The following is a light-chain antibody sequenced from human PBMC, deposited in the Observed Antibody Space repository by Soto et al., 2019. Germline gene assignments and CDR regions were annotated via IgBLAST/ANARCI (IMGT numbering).Light chain of an antibody. V-gene: IGKV1-5*03. CDR1: QIIGSA. CDR3: LQYNRQWT. CDR2: QAS. Sequence: DIQMTQSPSTLSASVGDRVTITCRASQIIGSALAWYQHKAGEAPKLLIYQASSLQSGVPSRFSGSGSGTDFTLTVSSLQPDDFATYFCLQYNRQWTFGKGTQVEIK. J-gene: IGKJ1*01.